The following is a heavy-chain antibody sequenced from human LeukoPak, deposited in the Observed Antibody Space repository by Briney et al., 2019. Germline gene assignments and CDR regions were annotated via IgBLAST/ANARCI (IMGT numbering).Heavy chain of an antibody. CDR1: GFTFSSYA. V-gene: IGHV3-23*01. J-gene: IGHJ6*03. D-gene: IGHD3-9*01. CDR2: ISGSGGST. CDR3: AKDGRVLRYFDWTPPGYMDV. Sequence: PGGSLRLSCAASGFTFSSYAMSWVRQAPGKGLEWVSAISGSGGSTYYADSVKGRFTISRDNSKNTLYLQMNSLRAEDTAVYYCAKDGRVLRYFDWTPPGYMDVWGKGTTVTVSS.